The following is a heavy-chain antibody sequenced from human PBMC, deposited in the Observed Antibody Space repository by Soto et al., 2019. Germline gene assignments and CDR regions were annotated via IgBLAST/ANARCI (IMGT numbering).Heavy chain of an antibody. D-gene: IGHD6-19*01. V-gene: IGHV3-21*01. J-gene: IGHJ4*02. CDR1: GFTFSSYS. CDR3: AGPSSGRQPFDY. CDR2: ISSSSSYI. Sequence: PGGSLRLSCAASGFTFSSYSMNWVRQAPGKGLEWVSSISSSSSYIYYADSVKGRFTISRDNAKNSLYLQMNSLRAEDTAVYYCAGPSSGRQPFDYWGQGTLVTVSS.